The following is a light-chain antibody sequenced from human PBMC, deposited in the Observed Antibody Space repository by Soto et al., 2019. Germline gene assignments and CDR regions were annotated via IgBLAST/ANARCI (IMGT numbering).Light chain of an antibody. CDR1: SSDVGGYDS. CDR2: EVS. J-gene: IGLJ2*01. Sequence: QSALTQPASVSGSPGQSITVPCTGTSSDVGGYDSVSWYQQHPGKAPKLMIYEVSNRPSGVSNRFSGSKSGNTASLTISGLQAEDEADYYCSSYTRSSPLVFGGGTQLTVL. CDR3: SSYTRSSPLV. V-gene: IGLV2-14*01.